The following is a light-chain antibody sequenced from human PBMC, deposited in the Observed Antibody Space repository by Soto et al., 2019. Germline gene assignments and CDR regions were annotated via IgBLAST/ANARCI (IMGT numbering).Light chain of an antibody. V-gene: IGLV3-1*01. CDR1: KLGDKY. Sequence: SSELTQPPSVSVSPGQTASITCSGDKLGDKYACWYQQKPGQSPVLVIYQDTKRPSGIPERFSGSNSGNTATLTISGTQAMDEADYYCQAWDSSIWVFGGGTKLTVL. J-gene: IGLJ3*02. CDR3: QAWDSSIWV. CDR2: QDT.